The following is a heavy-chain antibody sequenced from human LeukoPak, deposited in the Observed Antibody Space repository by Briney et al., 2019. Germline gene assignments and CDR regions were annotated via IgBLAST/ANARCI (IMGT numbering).Heavy chain of an antibody. CDR1: GDTFSKYG. J-gene: IGHJ4*02. CDR3: ARESLSATPIFDF. D-gene: IGHD5-12*01. Sequence: SVKVSCKASGDTFSKYGISWVRQAPGQGLEWMGRIIPILEGIGYAQKFQGRVSITADKSTSTAYMEVSSLKSEDTAVYYCARESLSATPIFDFWGRGTLVTVSS. V-gene: IGHV1-69*04. CDR2: IIPILEGI.